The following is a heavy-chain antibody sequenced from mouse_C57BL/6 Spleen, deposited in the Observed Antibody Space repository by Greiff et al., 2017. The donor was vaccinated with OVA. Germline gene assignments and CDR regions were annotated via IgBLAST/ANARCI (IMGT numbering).Heavy chain of an antibody. CDR2: IDPENGDT. CDR1: GFNIKDVY. CDR3: TMDGKVYYYAMDY. J-gene: IGHJ4*01. V-gene: IGHV14-4*01. D-gene: IGHD2-1*01. Sequence: EVQLQQSGAELVRPGASVKLSCTASGFNIKDVYMHWVKQRPEQGLEWIGWIDPENGDTEYASKFQGKATITADTSSNTAYLQLSSLTSEDTAVYYCTMDGKVYYYAMDYWGQGTSVTVSS.